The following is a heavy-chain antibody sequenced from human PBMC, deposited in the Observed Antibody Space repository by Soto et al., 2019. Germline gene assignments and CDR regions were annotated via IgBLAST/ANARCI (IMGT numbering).Heavy chain of an antibody. CDR3: ARVAPPYDFWSGYIGNWFDP. D-gene: IGHD3-3*01. Sequence: EVQLVESGGGLVKPGGSLRLSCAASGFTFSDYSMNWVRQAPGKGLEWVSSICRSSSYIYYAYSVKSRFTISRDNAENSLYLQLNSLRAEDTAVYYCARVAPPYDFWSGYIGNWFDPWGQGTLVTVSS. J-gene: IGHJ5*02. CDR2: ICRSSSYI. CDR1: GFTFSDYS. V-gene: IGHV3-21*01.